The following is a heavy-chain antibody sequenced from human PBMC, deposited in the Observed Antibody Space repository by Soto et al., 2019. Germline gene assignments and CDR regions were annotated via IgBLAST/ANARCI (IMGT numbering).Heavy chain of an antibody. Sequence: PSETLSLTCAVYGGSFSGYYWSWIRQPPGKGLEWIGEINHSGSTNYNPSLKSRVTISVDTSKNQFSLKLSSVTAADTAVYYCARATAMARRPSYFDYWGQGTLVTVSS. D-gene: IGHD5-18*01. CDR1: GGSFSGYY. CDR3: ARATAMARRPSYFDY. CDR2: INHSGST. J-gene: IGHJ4*02. V-gene: IGHV4-34*01.